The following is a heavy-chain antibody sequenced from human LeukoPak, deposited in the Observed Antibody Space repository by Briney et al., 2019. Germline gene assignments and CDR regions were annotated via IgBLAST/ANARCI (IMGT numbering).Heavy chain of an antibody. D-gene: IGHD2-21*02. V-gene: IGHV4-39*02. CDR3: ARDQIGGGDGS. J-gene: IGHJ4*02. CDR1: GGSISSYY. Sequence: PSETLSLTCTVSGGSISSYYWGWIRQPPGKGLEWIGTIYYSGSTYYNPSLKSRVTISVDTSKNQFSLRLSSVTAADTAVYYCARDQIGGGDGSWGQGTLVTVSS. CDR2: IYYSGST.